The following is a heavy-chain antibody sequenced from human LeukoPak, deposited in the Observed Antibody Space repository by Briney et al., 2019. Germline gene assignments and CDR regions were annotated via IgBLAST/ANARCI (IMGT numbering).Heavy chain of an antibody. V-gene: IGHV4-4*07. CDR3: ARARGRLLLVDY. Sequence: SETLSLACTVSSGSITSYYWNWIRQPAGKGLEWIGRIYSSGSTDYNPSLKSRVTMSVDTSKNQFSLNLSSVTAADSAVYYCARARGRLLLVDYWGQGTLVTVSS. CDR2: IYSSGST. D-gene: IGHD2-15*01. CDR1: SGSITSYY. J-gene: IGHJ4*02.